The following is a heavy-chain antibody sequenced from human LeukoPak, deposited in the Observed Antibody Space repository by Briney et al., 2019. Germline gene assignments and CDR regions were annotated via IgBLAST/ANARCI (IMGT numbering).Heavy chain of an antibody. CDR3: ARAVTYCDYGC. V-gene: IGHV6-1*01. J-gene: IGHJ4*02. Sequence: SQPLSLTCAISGDSVSSNSATWNWFRQSPSRGLEWLGRTYYRSKWYYDYAVSVKSRIIINPDTSKNQFSLQLNSVTPEDTAVYYCARAVTYCDYGCWGQGTLVTVSS. CDR1: GDSVSSNSAT. CDR2: TYYRSKWYY. D-gene: IGHD4-17*01.